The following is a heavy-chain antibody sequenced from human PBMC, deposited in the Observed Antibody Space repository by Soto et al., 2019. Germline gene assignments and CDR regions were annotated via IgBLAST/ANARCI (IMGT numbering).Heavy chain of an antibody. CDR2: IYYSGST. Sequence: SETLSLTCTVSGGSISSGGYYWSWIRQHPGKGLEWIGYIYYSGSTYYNPSLKSRVTISVDTSKNQFSLKLSSVTAADTAVYYCAREAAAGTVDYWGQGTLVTVSS. V-gene: IGHV4-31*03. CDR1: GGSISSGGYY. D-gene: IGHD6-13*01. CDR3: AREAAAGTVDY. J-gene: IGHJ4*02.